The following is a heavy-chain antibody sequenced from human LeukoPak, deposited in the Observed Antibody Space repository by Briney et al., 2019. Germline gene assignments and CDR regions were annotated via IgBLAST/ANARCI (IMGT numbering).Heavy chain of an antibody. CDR2: IYYSGST. Sequence: SETLSLTCTVSGGSISSYYWSWIRQPPGKGLEWIGYIYYSGSTNYNPSLKSRVTISVDTSKNQFSLKLSSVTAADTAVYYCARVGGIVDAFGIWGQGTMVTVSS. CDR3: ARVGGIVDAFGI. CDR1: GGSISSYY. V-gene: IGHV4-59*01. D-gene: IGHD2-21*01. J-gene: IGHJ3*02.